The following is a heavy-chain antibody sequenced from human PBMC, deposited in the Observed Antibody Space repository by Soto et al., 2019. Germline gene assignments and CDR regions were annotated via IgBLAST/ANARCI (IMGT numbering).Heavy chain of an antibody. CDR2: IKQDGSQK. CDR3: ASAYYYDSSGYSPGGY. J-gene: IGHJ4*02. D-gene: IGHD3-22*01. Sequence: GGSLRLSCAASGLTFSSYWMSWVRQAPGKGLEWVANIKQDGSQKYYVDSVKGRFTISRDNAKNSLYLQMNSLRVEDTAAYYCASAYYYDSSGYSPGGYWGQGTLVTVS. CDR1: GLTFSSYW. V-gene: IGHV3-7*01.